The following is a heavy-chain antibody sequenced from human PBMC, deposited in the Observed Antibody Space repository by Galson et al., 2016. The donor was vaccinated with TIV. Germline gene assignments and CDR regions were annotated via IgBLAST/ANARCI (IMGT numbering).Heavy chain of an antibody. CDR3: ARLGYYSRSNCFYGMDV. Sequence: SLRLSCAASGFSFSSYWMSWGRQAPGKGLEWVASIKEDGGQKYDVDSVKGRFTVSRDNAMNSLYLQMNSLRAEDTAVYYCARLGYYSRSNCFYGMDVWGQGTTVAVSS. CDR1: GFSFSSYW. CDR2: IKEDGGQK. V-gene: IGHV3-7*03. D-gene: IGHD2-2*01. J-gene: IGHJ6*02.